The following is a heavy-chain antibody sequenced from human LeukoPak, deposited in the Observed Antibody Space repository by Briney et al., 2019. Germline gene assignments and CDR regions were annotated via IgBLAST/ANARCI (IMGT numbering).Heavy chain of an antibody. CDR1: GFNVSNYY. D-gene: IGHD2-2*01. J-gene: IGHJ3*02. CDR2: IYSGGST. Sequence: GGSLRLSWAAAGFNVSNYYMGWVRQAPGKGLEWVSVIYSGGSTFYADSVKGRFTISRDNSKHRLYLQMNRLRVGDTALYHCARGQPAAMPAFDIWGQGTLVTVSS. V-gene: IGHV3-53*01. CDR3: ARGQPAAMPAFDI.